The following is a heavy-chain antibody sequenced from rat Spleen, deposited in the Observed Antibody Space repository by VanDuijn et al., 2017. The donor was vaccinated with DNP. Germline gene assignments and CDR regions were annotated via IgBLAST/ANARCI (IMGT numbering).Heavy chain of an antibody. CDR2: MWYDGDT. D-gene: IGHD1-9*01. V-gene: IGHV2-63*01. Sequence: QVQLKESGPGLVQPSETLSLTCTVSGFSLTSYSVSWVRQPSGKGPEWMGRMWYDGDTAYNSALKSRLSISRDTSKNQVFLKMNSLQTDDTGTYYCTRDPTGITSPYAMDAWGQGTSVTVSS. CDR1: GFSLTSYS. J-gene: IGHJ4*01. CDR3: TRDPTGITSPYAMDA.